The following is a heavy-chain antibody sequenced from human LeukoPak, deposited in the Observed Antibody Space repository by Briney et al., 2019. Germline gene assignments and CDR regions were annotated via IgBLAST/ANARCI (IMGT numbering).Heavy chain of an antibody. Sequence: GASVKVSCKASGGTFSSYAISWVRQAPGQGLEWMGRIIPILGIANYAQKFQGRVTITADKSTSTAYMELSSLRSEDTAVYYCARQTGYSSSWYGPRYFDYWGQGTLVTVSS. J-gene: IGHJ4*02. V-gene: IGHV1-69*04. D-gene: IGHD6-13*01. CDR1: GGTFSSYA. CDR3: ARQTGYSSSWYGPRYFDY. CDR2: IIPILGIA.